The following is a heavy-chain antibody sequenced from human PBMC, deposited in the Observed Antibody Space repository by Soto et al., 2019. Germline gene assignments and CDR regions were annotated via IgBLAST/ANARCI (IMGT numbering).Heavy chain of an antibody. Sequence: PGGSLRLSCTASEFTFNRYAMGWVRQAPGKGLQWVAGISASGGSTYYGPSVKGRFTISRDSSKNTLHLQIDSLRGEDTAIYYCAKATTYSYDTDAFDFWGHGTMVTVSS. V-gene: IGHV3-23*01. D-gene: IGHD3-22*01. CDR1: EFTFNRYA. CDR2: ISASGGST. J-gene: IGHJ3*01. CDR3: AKATTYSYDTDAFDF.